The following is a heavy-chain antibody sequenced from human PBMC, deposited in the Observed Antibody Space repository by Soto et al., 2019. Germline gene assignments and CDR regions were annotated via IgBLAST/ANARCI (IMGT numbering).Heavy chain of an antibody. CDR2: VSGSGGTT. D-gene: IGHD2-2*01. Sequence: EVQLLESGGGLVQPGGSLRLSCVASGFTFSTYAMSWVRQAPREGLEWVSVVSGSGGTTYYADSVKGRFTISRDNSKNTLYLQMNSLRAEESATYFCARYCSHTSCNIRYGMDVGGHWTTVTVSS. V-gene: IGHV3-23*01. CDR1: GFTFSTYA. J-gene: IGHJ6*02. CDR3: ARYCSHTSCNIRYGMDV.